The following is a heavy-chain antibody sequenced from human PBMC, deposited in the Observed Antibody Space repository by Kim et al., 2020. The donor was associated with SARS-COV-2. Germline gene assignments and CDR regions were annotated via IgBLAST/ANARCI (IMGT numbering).Heavy chain of an antibody. D-gene: IGHD3-10*01. Sequence: GESLKISCKGSGYSFTSYWIGWVRQMPGKGLEWMGIIYPGDSDTRYSPSFQGQVTISADKSISTAYLQWSSLKASDTAMYYCARQGGSDLTYYYGMDVWGQGTTVTVSS. J-gene: IGHJ6*02. CDR2: IYPGDSDT. CDR3: ARQGGSDLTYYYGMDV. V-gene: IGHV5-51*01. CDR1: GYSFTSYW.